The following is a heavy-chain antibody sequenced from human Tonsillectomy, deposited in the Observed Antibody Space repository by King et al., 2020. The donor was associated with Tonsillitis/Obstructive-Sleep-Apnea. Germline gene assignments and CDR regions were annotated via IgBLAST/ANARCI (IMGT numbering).Heavy chain of an antibody. CDR1: GFTFSSYD. CDR2: IGTAGDP. Sequence: VQLVESGGGLVQPGGSLRLSCAASGFTFSSYDMHWVRQATGKGLEWVSGIGTAGDPYYPGSVKGRFTISRENAKNSLYLQMNSLRVGDTAVYYCVRAYDSRGYYYYGMDVWGQGTTVTVSS. V-gene: IGHV3-13*05. CDR3: VRAYDSRGYYYYGMDV. D-gene: IGHD3-22*01. J-gene: IGHJ6*02.